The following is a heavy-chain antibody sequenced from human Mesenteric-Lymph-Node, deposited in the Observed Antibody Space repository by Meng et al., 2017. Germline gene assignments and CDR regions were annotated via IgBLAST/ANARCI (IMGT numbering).Heavy chain of an antibody. Sequence: GGSLRLSCVGSGFTFSNAWMSWVRQAPGKGLEWVGRIRSKADCETSDYSTTVNGRFTISRDDSKNTLYLEMNSLKVEDTAVYYCAWDDRAKFDYWGQGTLVTVSS. CDR3: AWDDRAKFDY. CDR1: GFTFSNAW. CDR2: IRSKADCETS. D-gene: IGHD3-9*01. J-gene: IGHJ4*02. V-gene: IGHV3-15*01.